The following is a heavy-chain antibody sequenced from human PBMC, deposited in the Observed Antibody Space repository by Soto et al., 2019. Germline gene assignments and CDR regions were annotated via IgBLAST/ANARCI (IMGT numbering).Heavy chain of an antibody. CDR3: ARMGGPYGYYVLDY. J-gene: IGHJ4*02. CDR1: GGTFSSYA. Sequence: QVQLVQSGAEVQKPGSSVKVSCKVSGGTFSSYAISWVRQAPGQGLEWMGVIIPIFGTANYAQKFQGRVTITADESTSTAYMELSSLRSEDTAVYDCARMGGPYGYYVLDYWGQGTLVTVSS. CDR2: IIPIFGTA. V-gene: IGHV1-69*01. D-gene: IGHD4-17*01.